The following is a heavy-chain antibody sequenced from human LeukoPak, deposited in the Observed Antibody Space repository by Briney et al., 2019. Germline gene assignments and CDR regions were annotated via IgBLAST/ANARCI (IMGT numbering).Heavy chain of an antibody. CDR1: GGSISSYY. D-gene: IGHD3-22*01. J-gene: IGHJ3*02. Sequence: SETLSLTCTVSGGSISSYYWSWIRQPPGKGLEWIGYIYYSGSTNYNPSLKSRVTISVDTSKNQFSLKLSSVTAADTAVYYCARDGYYYDSSGWGAFDIWGQGTMVTVSS. CDR2: IYYSGST. CDR3: ARDGYYYDSSGWGAFDI. V-gene: IGHV4-59*01.